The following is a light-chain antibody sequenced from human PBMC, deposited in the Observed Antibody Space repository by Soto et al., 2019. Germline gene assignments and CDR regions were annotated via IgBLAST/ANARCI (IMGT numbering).Light chain of an antibody. Sequence: QPVLTQPASVSGSPGQSITISCTGTSSDVGAYNYVSWYQQYPGKAPKLMIFEVSYRPSGVSNRFSGSKSGNTASLTISGLQAEDEADYYCSSYISSDTLVVFGGGTKLTVL. CDR1: SSDVGAYNY. V-gene: IGLV2-14*01. J-gene: IGLJ2*01. CDR2: EVS. CDR3: SSYISSDTLVV.